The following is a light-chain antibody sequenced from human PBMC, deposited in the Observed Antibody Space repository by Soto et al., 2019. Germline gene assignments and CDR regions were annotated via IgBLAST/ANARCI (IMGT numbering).Light chain of an antibody. CDR1: NIGSKS. Sequence: SYELTQPLSVSVALGQTARITCGGYNIGSKSVHWYQQRPGQAPVMVIYWGNKRPSGIPERFSGSNSGNAATLTISRAQGGDEADYYCQVWDNNSYVFGTGTKLTVL. J-gene: IGLJ1*01. CDR3: QVWDNNSYV. CDR2: WGN. V-gene: IGLV3-9*01.